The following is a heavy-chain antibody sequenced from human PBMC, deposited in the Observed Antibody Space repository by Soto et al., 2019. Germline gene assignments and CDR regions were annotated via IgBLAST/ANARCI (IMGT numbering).Heavy chain of an antibody. CDR3: ARDDILTGYILKNWFDP. Sequence: GASVKVSCKASGYTFTSYGISWVRQAPGQGLEWMGWISAYNGNTNYAQKLQGRVTMTTDTSTSTAYMELRSLRSDDTAVYYCARDDILTGYILKNWFDPWGQGTLVTVSS. CDR1: GYTFTSYG. J-gene: IGHJ5*02. V-gene: IGHV1-18*01. D-gene: IGHD3-9*01. CDR2: ISAYNGNT.